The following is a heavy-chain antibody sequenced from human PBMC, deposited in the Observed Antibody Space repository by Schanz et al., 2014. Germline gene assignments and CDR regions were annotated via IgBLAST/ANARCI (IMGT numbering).Heavy chain of an antibody. CDR3: TRDRAYHSFDY. V-gene: IGHV3-7*01. D-gene: IGHD1-26*01. CDR1: GFSFSVSW. CDR2: IKEDGSQK. J-gene: IGHJ4*02. Sequence: PLVEFGGGLVQPGGSLRLSCEASGFSFSVSWMNWVRQAPGKGLEWVATIKEDGSQKYYLDSVKGRFTISRDNARNSLYLQMTSLRAEDTALYYCTRDRAYHSFDYWGQGTLVTVSP.